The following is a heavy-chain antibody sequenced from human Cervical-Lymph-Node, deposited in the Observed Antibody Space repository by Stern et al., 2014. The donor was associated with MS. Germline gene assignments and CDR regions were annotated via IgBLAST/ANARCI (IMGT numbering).Heavy chain of an antibody. CDR3: AVGWGDH. J-gene: IGHJ4*02. V-gene: IGHV1-3*01. D-gene: IGHD3-16*01. CDR1: GYTFIDYA. Sequence: DQLVESGAEVKEPGASVKISCKASGYTFIDYAVQWLRQAPGQSLEWMGWVKGGNGDTRYSQKFQGKVTFTRDTSATTAYMELNSLRSEDTAVYYCAVGWGDHWGQGTLVTVSS. CDR2: VKGGNGDT.